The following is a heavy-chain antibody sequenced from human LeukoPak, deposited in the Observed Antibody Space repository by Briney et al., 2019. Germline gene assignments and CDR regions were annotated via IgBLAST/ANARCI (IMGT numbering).Heavy chain of an antibody. CDR3: AKVLVLVSDNRYYFDY. V-gene: IGHV1-69*04. CDR1: GGTFSSYA. D-gene: IGHD2-15*01. Sequence: SVKVSCKASGGTFSSYAISWVRQAPGQGLEWMGRIIPILGIANYAQKFQGRVTITADKSTSTAYMELSSLRSEDTAVYYCAKVLVLVSDNRYYFDYWGQGTLVTVSS. J-gene: IGHJ4*02. CDR2: IIPILGIA.